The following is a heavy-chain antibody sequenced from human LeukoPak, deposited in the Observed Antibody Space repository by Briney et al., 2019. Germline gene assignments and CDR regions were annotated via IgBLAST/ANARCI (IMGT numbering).Heavy chain of an antibody. CDR1: GFTFSNAW. CDR2: IKSKTDGGTT. D-gene: IGHD3-10*01. Sequence: GGSLRLSCAASGFTFSNAWMNWVRQAPGKGLEWVGRIKSKTDGGTTDYAAPVKGRFTISRDNSKNTLYLQMNSLRAEDTAVYYCAKGASVVRGVLDYWGQGTLVTVSS. CDR3: AKGASVVRGVLDY. J-gene: IGHJ4*02. V-gene: IGHV3-15*07.